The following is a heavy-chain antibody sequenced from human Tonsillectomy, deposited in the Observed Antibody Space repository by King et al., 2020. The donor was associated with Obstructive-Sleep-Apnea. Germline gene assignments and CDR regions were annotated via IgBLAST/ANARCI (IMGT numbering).Heavy chain of an antibody. D-gene: IGHD1-26*01. J-gene: IGHJ5*02. CDR2: IYYSGST. V-gene: IGHV4-39*07. CDR1: GGSISSSSYY. Sequence: QLQESGPGLVKPSETLSLTCTVSGGSISSSSYYWGWIRQPPGKGLEWIGGIYYSGSTYYNPSLKSRVTISVDTSKNQFSLKLSSVTAADTAVYYCARDPRNSGSLDPWGQGTLVTVSS. CDR3: ARDPRNSGSLDP.